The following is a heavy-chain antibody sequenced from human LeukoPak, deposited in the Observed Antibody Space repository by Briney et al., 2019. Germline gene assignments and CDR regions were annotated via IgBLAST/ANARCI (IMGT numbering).Heavy chain of an antibody. CDR1: GGSISSSSYF. Sequence: SETLSLTCTVSGGSISSSSYFWAWIRQPPGKGLEWIGSIYYSGSTYYNPSLNSRVTISVDTSKNQISLNLSSVTAADTAVYYCARLITAFQAFDSWGQGTLVTVSS. D-gene: IGHD3-16*01. CDR3: ARLITAFQAFDS. J-gene: IGHJ4*02. CDR2: IYYSGST. V-gene: IGHV4-39*01.